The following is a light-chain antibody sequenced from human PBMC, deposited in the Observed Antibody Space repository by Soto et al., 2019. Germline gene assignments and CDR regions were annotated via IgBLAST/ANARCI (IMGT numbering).Light chain of an antibody. CDR2: DVS. CDR1: SSDVGGYNY. CDR3: CSYAGTYTNYV. Sequence: QSALAQPRSVSGSPGQSVTISCTGTSSDVGGYNYVSWYQQHPDEAPKLMIYDVSKRPSGVPDRFSGSKSGNTASLTISGLQAEDEADYYCCSYAGTYTNYVFGTGTKVTVL. V-gene: IGLV2-11*01. J-gene: IGLJ1*01.